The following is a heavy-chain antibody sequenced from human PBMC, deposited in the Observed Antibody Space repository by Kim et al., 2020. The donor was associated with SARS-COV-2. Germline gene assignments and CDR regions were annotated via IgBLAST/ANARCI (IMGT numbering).Heavy chain of an antibody. CDR2: IYFGGGT. D-gene: IGHD2-21*01. J-gene: IGHJ4*02. CDR3: ARGARADQEAYDF. V-gene: IGHV4-59*01. CDR1: SLYGYY. Sequence: SETLSLICTVSSLYGYYWGWIRQPPGKGLEWIGYIYFGGGTNYNPSLKSRVTISIDTSKNQFSLRLTSVTAADTAVYYCARGARADQEAYDFWGQGTLVTVSS.